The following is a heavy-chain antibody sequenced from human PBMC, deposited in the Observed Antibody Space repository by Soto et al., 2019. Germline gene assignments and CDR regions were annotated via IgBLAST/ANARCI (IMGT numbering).Heavy chain of an antibody. CDR1: VCSIIVHY. D-gene: IGHD3-3*01. Sequence: PAETXSVTCTGAVCSIIVHYVMWMRQPPGKGLRYMGYISYSWSTNYNPSLKSRVSISVDTSNNQFSLRLSSVTAADTAAYSRERELGLKHDNGYYDFWSGKKNRFAHWG. CDR2: ISYSWST. V-gene: IGHV4-59*11. CDR3: ERELGLKHDNGYYDFWSGKKNRFAH. J-gene: IGHJ5*02.